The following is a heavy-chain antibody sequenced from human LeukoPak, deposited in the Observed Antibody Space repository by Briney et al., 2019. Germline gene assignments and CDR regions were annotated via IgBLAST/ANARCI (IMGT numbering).Heavy chain of an antibody. Sequence: GGSLRLSCAASGFTFSSYSMNWVRQAPGKGLEWVSSISSSSSYIYYADSAKGRFTISRDNAKNSLYLQMNSLRAEDTAVYYCARDQLDYYGSGSSFDYWGQGTLVTASS. CDR1: GFTFSSYS. J-gene: IGHJ4*02. CDR3: ARDQLDYYGSGSSFDY. D-gene: IGHD3-10*01. V-gene: IGHV3-21*01. CDR2: ISSSSSYI.